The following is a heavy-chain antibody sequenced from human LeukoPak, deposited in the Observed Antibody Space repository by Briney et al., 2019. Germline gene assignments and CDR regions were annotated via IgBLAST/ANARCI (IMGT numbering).Heavy chain of an antibody. V-gene: IGHV3-53*01. CDR1: GFTLSSNY. J-gene: IGHJ6*02. D-gene: IGHD6-13*01. Sequence: PGGSLRLFCAASGFTLSSNYMSWVRQAPGKGLEWVSVIYSGGSTYYADSVKGRFTISRDNSKNTLYLQMNSLRAEDTAVYYCARDTSSYYYYDIDVWGRGTTVTVS. CDR2: IYSGGST. CDR3: ARDTSSYYYYDIDV.